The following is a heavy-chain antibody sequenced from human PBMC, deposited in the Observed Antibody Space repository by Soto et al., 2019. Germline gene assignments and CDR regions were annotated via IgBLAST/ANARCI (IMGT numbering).Heavy chain of an antibody. CDR1: GYTFTSYG. V-gene: IGHV1-18*01. Sequence: QVQLVQSGAEVKKPGASVKVSCKASGYTFTSYGISGVRQAPGQGPEWMGWISAYNGNTNYAQKLQRRVTMTTDTSTSTAYMELRRLRSADTAVYSCATDAAVSGELYYSGQGPLVTVSS. J-gene: IGHJ4*02. CDR2: ISAYNGNT. D-gene: IGHD3-16*01. CDR3: ATDAAVSGELYY.